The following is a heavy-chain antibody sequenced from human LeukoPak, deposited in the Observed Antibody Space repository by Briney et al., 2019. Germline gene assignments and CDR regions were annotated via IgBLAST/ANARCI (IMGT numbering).Heavy chain of an antibody. CDR1: GYSFTTYW. CDR2: IYPGDSDT. CDR3: ARGSSSSLEYFDY. V-gene: IGHV5-51*01. D-gene: IGHD6-6*01. J-gene: IGHJ4*02. Sequence: GESLQISCKGSGYSFTTYWIGWVRQMPGKGLEWMAIIYPGDSDTRYSPSFQGQVTVSADKSVSTAYLQWSSLEAADTAMYYCARGSSSSLEYFDYWGQGTLVTVSS.